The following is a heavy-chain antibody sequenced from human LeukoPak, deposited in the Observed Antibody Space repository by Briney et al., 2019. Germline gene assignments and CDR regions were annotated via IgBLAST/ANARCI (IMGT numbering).Heavy chain of an antibody. J-gene: IGHJ6*02. CDR3: ARARSRIAAAGPYYYYGMDV. D-gene: IGHD6-13*01. Sequence: ASVKVSCKASGYTFTGYAIFWVRQAPGQKLEWMGWISAGNGNTKYSQKFQGRVTITRDTSASTAYMELSSLRSEDTAVYYCARARSRIAAAGPYYYYGMDVWGQGTTVTVSS. CDR1: GYTFTGYA. CDR2: ISAGNGNT. V-gene: IGHV1-3*01.